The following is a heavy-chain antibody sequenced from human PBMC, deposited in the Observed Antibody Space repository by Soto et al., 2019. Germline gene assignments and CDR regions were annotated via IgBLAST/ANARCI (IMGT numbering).Heavy chain of an antibody. CDR1: GYTFTNYY. CDR3: AIPLARTTPFDY. V-gene: IGHV5-10-1*03. J-gene: IGHJ4*02. Sequence: EVQLVQSGAELKKPGESLRISCQASGYTFTNYYIAWVRQVPGKGLEWMGRIDPSVSYIKYSPSFEGHVTMSVDKSISTAFLQWSRLEASDTAMYFCAIPLARTTPFDYWGQGSLVTVSS. CDR2: IDPSVSYI. D-gene: IGHD1-7*01.